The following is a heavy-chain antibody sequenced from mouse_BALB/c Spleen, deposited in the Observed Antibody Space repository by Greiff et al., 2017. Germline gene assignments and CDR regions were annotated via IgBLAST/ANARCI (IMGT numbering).Heavy chain of an antibody. J-gene: IGHJ2*01. CDR2: IYPGDGDT. V-gene: IGHV1-87*01. CDR3: ARVLSSYDFDY. CDR1: GYTFTSYW. D-gene: IGHD1-1*01. Sequence: QVQLQQSGAELARPGASVKLSCKASGYTFTSYWMQWVKQRPGQGLEWIGAIYPGDGDTRYTQKFKGKATLTADKSSSTAYMQLSSLASEDSAVYYCARVLSSYDFDYWGQGTTLTVSS.